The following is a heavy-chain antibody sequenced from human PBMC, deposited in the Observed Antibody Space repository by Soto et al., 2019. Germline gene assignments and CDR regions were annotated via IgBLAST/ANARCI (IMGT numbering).Heavy chain of an antibody. J-gene: IGHJ4*02. CDR2: ISYDGSNK. CDR3: ASSATNDY. V-gene: IGHV3-30*03. CDR1: GFTFSTYG. Sequence: QVQLVESGGGVVQPGRSLRLSCAASGFTFSTYGMHWVRQAPGKGLEWVAVISYDGSNKYYADSVKGRFTISRDNSKNTLYLQMNSLRAEDTAVYYCASSATNDYWGQGTLVTVSS. D-gene: IGHD1-26*01.